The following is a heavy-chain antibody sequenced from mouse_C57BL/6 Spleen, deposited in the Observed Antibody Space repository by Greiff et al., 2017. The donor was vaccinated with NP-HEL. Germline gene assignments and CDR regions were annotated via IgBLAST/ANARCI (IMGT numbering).Heavy chain of an antibody. CDR2: IDPSDSYT. CDR1: GYTFTSYW. CDR3: ARRGGAMDY. J-gene: IGHJ4*01. V-gene: IGHV1-59*01. Sequence: QVHVKQPGAELVRPGTSVKLSCKASGYTFTSYWMHWVKQRPGQGLEWIGVIDPSDSYTNYNQKFKGKATLTVDTSSSTAYMQLSSLTSEDSAVYDCARRGGAMDYWGQGTSVTVSS.